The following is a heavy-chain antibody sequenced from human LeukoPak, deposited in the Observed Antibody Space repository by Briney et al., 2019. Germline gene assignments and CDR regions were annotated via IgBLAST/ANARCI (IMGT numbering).Heavy chain of an antibody. CDR3: AKDVGKWESLHFFDY. V-gene: IGHV3-23*01. Sequence: GGSLRLSCLTSGFTFSANAMSWVRQAPGKGLEWISGISGSGASTYYADSVTGRFTISRDNSRNTLYLQMNSLRGDDTAVYYCAKDVGKWESLHFFDYWGQGTLVTVSS. D-gene: IGHD1-26*01. CDR1: GFTFSANA. CDR2: ISGSGAST. J-gene: IGHJ4*02.